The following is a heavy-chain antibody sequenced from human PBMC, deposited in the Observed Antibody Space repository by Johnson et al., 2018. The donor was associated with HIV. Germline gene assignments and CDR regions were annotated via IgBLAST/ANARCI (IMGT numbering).Heavy chain of an antibody. D-gene: IGHD5-12*01. J-gene: IGHJ3*02. V-gene: IGHV3-11*04. CDR1: GFTFSDYY. CDR3: ARDLRDIVVPDAFDI. CDR2: ISSSGSTI. Sequence: QVQLVESGGGLVKPGGSLRLSCAASGFTFSDYYMSWIRQAPGKGLAWVSYISSSGSTIYYADSVKGRFTITRNNAKNSLYLQMNSLRAEDTAVYYCARDLRDIVVPDAFDIWGQGTMVTVSS.